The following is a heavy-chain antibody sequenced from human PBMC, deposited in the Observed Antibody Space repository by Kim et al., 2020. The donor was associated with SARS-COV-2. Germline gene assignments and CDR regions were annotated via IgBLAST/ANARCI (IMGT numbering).Heavy chain of an antibody. CDR1: GYTFTSYG. Sequence: ASVKVSCKASGYTFTSYGISWVRQAPGQGLEWMGWISAYNGNTNYAQKLQGRVTMTTDTSTSTAYMELRSLRSDDTAVYYCARVSDYVWGSYRKPFDYWGQGTLVTVSS. V-gene: IGHV1-18*01. D-gene: IGHD3-16*02. CDR3: ARVSDYVWGSYRKPFDY. J-gene: IGHJ4*02. CDR2: ISAYNGNT.